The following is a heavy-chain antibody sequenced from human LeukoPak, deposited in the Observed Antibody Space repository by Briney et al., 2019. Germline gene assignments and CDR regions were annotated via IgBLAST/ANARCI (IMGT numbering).Heavy chain of an antibody. V-gene: IGHV3-53*01. Sequence: GGSLRLSCAASGFTVSSNYMSWVRQAPGKGLEWVSVIYSGGSTYYADSVKGRFTISRDSSKNTLYLQMNSLRAEDTAVYYCARGSTNYYDSSGYGPTNAFDIWGQGTMVTVSS. CDR3: ARGSTNYYDSSGYGPTNAFDI. CDR1: GFTVSSNY. D-gene: IGHD3-22*01. CDR2: IYSGGST. J-gene: IGHJ3*02.